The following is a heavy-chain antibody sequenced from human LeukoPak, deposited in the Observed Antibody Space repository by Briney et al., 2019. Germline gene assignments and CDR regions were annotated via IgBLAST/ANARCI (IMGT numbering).Heavy chain of an antibody. D-gene: IGHD3-10*01. CDR2: ISSSASTI. Sequence: GGSLRLSCAASGFTFSDYYMSWIRQAPGKGLAWVSYISSSASTIYYADSVKGRFTVSRDNAKNSLYLQMNSLRAEDTAVYYCARDQADGGPIAFDIWGQGTMVTVSS. CDR1: GFTFSDYY. J-gene: IGHJ3*02. V-gene: IGHV3-11*04. CDR3: ARDQADGGPIAFDI.